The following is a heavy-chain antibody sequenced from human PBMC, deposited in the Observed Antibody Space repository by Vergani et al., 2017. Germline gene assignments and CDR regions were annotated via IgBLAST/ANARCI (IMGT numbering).Heavy chain of an antibody. Sequence: QVHLVESGGGVVQPGMSLRLSCVVSGFTSSYYGMHWVRQAPGKGLEWVAVISYDGTQKYYADSVKGRFTISRDNSKSTLYLQMNSLRTEDTAVYYCATKSCCTPGCQIGYFREWGQGTLVTVSS. J-gene: IGHJ1*01. CDR3: ATKSCCTPGCQIGYFRE. D-gene: IGHD1-1*01. V-gene: IGHV3-30*03. CDR1: GFTSSYYG. CDR2: ISYDGTQK.